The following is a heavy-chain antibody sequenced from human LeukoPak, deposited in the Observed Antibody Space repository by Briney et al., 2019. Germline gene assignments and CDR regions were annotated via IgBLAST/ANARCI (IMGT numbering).Heavy chain of an antibody. CDR3: ARRRYYDGSGYLE. V-gene: IGHV4-39*01. D-gene: IGHD3-22*01. CDR1: GDSVSRSDPY. CDR2: IYYSGRT. Sequence: SETLSLTCSVSGDSVSRSDPYWDWIRQPPGKGLGWIGTIYYSGRTYYSPSLKSRVTMSVDPSNNQFSLNLRSVTAADTALYYCARRRYYDGSGYLEWGQGTLLSVSS. J-gene: IGHJ1*01.